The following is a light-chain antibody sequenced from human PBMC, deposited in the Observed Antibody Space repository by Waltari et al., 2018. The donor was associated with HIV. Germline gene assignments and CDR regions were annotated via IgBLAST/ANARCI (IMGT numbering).Light chain of an antibody. CDR3: QAWDSSTAYV. J-gene: IGLJ1*01. CDR1: KLGDKY. Sequence: SYELTQPPSVSVSPGQTATITCSGAKLGDKYACWYQQKPGQSPVLVIYQDSKRPSGIPERVSGSNSRNTATLTISGTQAMDEADYYCQAWDSSTAYVFGTGTKVTVL. V-gene: IGLV3-1*01. CDR2: QDS.